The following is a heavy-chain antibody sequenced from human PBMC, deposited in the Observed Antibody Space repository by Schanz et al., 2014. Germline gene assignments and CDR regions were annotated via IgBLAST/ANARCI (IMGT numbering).Heavy chain of an antibody. J-gene: IGHJ3*01. CDR3: STGQLGSGGGFDL. CDR2: IKSKFDGATT. CDR1: GFTFSDAW. Sequence: EVQLVESGGGLVKPGGFLRLSCAASGFTFSDAWMSWVRQAPGKGLEWVGRIKSKFDGATTDYVAPVKGRFSISRDDSTNALYLQMSSLKMEYTAVYYCSTGQLGSGGGFDLWGQGTMVTVSS. V-gene: IGHV3-15*01. D-gene: IGHD3-10*01.